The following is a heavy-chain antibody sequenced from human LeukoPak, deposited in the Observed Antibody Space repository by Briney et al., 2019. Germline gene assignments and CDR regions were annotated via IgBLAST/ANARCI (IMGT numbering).Heavy chain of an antibody. Sequence: PSETLSLTCAVSGFSIGSDYYWGWIRQPPGKGLEWIGSVYSRRGTTFYSPSLKSRVIISLDTSQNQFSLKLTSVTAADTAVYYCARESTSGLPAVGFDSWGQGTLVTVSS. CDR3: ARESTSGLPAVGFDS. CDR1: GFSIGSDYY. D-gene: IGHD3-10*01. V-gene: IGHV4-38-2*02. J-gene: IGHJ4*02. CDR2: VYSRRGTT.